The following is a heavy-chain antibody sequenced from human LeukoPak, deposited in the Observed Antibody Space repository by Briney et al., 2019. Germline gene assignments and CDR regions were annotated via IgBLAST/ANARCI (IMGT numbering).Heavy chain of an antibody. Sequence: EASVKVSCKASGYTFTGYYMHWVRQAPGQGLEWMGWINPNSGGTNYAQKFQGRVTMTRDTSISTAYMELSRLRSDDTAVYYCARRAVASDAFDIWGQGTVVTVSS. J-gene: IGHJ3*02. CDR1: GYTFTGYY. CDR2: INPNSGGT. D-gene: IGHD6-19*01. V-gene: IGHV1-2*02. CDR3: ARRAVASDAFDI.